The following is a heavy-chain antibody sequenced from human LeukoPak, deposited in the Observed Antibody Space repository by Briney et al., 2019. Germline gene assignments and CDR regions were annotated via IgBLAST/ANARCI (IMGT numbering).Heavy chain of an antibody. D-gene: IGHD3-3*01. CDR3: ARDLGFTYYDFWSGYFMGDAFDI. CDR2: IYTSGST. V-gene: IGHV4-61*02. Sequence: SQTLSLTCTVSGGSISSGSYYWSWIRQPAGKGLEWIGRIYTSGSTNYNPSLKSRVTISVDTSKNQFSLKLSSVTAAHTAVYYCARDLGFTYYDFWSGYFMGDAFDIWGQGTMVTVSS. CDR1: GGSISSGSYY. J-gene: IGHJ3*02.